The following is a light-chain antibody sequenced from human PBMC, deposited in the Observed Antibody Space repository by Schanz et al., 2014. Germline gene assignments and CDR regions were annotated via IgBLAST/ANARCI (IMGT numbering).Light chain of an antibody. CDR2: DVD. CDR3: SSYSDSSTLRGV. V-gene: IGLV2-14*01. CDR1: SSDVGGYNY. Sequence: QSALTQPASVSGSPGQSITISCTGTSSDVGGYNYVSWYQQHPGKAPKLMIYDVDNRPSGVSNRFSGSKSGNTASLTISGLQAEDEADYYCSSYSDSSTLRGVFGGGTKLTVL. J-gene: IGLJ3*02.